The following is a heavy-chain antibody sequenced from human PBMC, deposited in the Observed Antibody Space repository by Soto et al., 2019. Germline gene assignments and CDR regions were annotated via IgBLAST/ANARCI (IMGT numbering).Heavy chain of an antibody. CDR1: GFTFSSYG. D-gene: IGHD3-16*01. CDR2: IWYDGSNK. J-gene: IGHJ6*02. V-gene: IGHV3-33*01. CDR3: VRDGGRGYEMEV. Sequence: GGSLRLSCAASGFTFSSYGMHWVRQAPGKGLEWVAVIWYDGSNKYYADSVKGRFTISRDNSKNTLYLQMDSLRAEDTALYYCVRDGGRGYEMEVWGQGTRVTVSS.